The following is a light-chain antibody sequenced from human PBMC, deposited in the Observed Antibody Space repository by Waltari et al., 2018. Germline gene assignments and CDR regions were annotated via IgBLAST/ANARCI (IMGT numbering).Light chain of an antibody. CDR3: LLFYGGAYV. J-gene: IGLJ1*01. CDR2: SAN. V-gene: IGLV7-43*01. CDR1: PGAVTSGSF. Sequence: QTVVTQEPSLTVSPGGTVTLTCASRPGAVTSGSFPTWFQQRPGQPPRSLIYSANNKHSWTPARFSGSLIGGKAALTLSGVQPEDEAEYYCLLFYGGAYVFGTGTKLTVL.